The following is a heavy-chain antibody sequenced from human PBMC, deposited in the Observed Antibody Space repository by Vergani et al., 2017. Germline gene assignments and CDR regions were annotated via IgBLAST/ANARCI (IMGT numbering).Heavy chain of an antibody. V-gene: IGHV3-48*02. CDR1: GFTFSSYS. D-gene: IGHD1-1*01. CDR3: ARDPVGSHWRGAFDI. Sequence: EVQLVESGGGLVQPGGSLRLSCAASGFTFSSYSMNWVRQAPGKGLEWVSYISSSSSTIYYADSVKGRFTISRDNDKNSLYLQMNSLRDEDTAVYYCARDPVGSHWRGAFDIWGQGTMVTGSS. J-gene: IGHJ3*02. CDR2: ISSSSSTI.